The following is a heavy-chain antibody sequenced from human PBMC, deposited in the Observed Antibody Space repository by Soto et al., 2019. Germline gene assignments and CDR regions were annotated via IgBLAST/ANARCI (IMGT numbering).Heavy chain of an antibody. Sequence: GGSRRLSCAASGCTFSSYRMSWVRQAPGKGLEWVANIKQDGSEKYYVDSVKGRFTISRDNAKNSLYLQMNSLRAEDTAVYYCARELTMVRGVPKYYFDYWGQGTLVTVSS. V-gene: IGHV3-7*01. D-gene: IGHD3-10*01. CDR1: GCTFSSYR. CDR3: ARELTMVRGVPKYYFDY. J-gene: IGHJ4*02. CDR2: IKQDGSEK.